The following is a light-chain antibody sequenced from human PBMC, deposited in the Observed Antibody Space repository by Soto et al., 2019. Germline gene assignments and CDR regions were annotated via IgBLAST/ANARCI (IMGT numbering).Light chain of an antibody. CDR3: QQSYGTPPT. J-gene: IGKJ1*01. Sequence: DIQVTQSPSSLSASVGDTVTLTCRASQSISNFLNWYQQKPGKAPKLVIYAVSNLESGVPSRFSGSGSGTEFTLTISSPQPEDFATYYCQQSYGTPPTFGQGTKVDI. CDR1: QSISNF. V-gene: IGKV1-39*01. CDR2: AVS.